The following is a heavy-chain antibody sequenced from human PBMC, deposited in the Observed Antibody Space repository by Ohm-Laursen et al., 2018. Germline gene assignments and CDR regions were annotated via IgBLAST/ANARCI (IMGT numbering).Heavy chain of an antibody. J-gene: IGHJ4*02. CDR1: GYTFTGYY. CDR2: INPKTGGT. V-gene: IGHV1-2*02. D-gene: IGHD3-9*01. CDR3: ARGGVQYFDWSFPSLYYFDY. Sequence: GASVKVSCKASGYTFTGYYLHWLRQVPGQGLEWMGWINPKTGGTDYAPKFQGRFTLTIDTSISTGFMELSRLTSDDTAVYFCARGGVQYFDWSFPSLYYFDYWGQGTLVTVSS.